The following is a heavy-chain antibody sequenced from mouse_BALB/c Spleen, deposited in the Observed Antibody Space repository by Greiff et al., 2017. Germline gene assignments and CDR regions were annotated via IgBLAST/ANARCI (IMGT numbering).Heavy chain of an antibody. V-gene: IGHV14-3*02. CDR2: IDPANGNT. CDR1: GFNIKDTY. J-gene: IGHJ4*01. D-gene: IGHD2-4*01. Sequence: EVQLQESGAELVKPGASVKLSCTASGFNIKDTYMHWVKQRPEQGLEWIGRIDPANGNTKYDPKFQGKATITADTSSNTAYLQLSSLTSEDTAVYYCARGADDYEGDYYAMDYWGQGTSVTVSS. CDR3: ARGADDYEGDYYAMDY.